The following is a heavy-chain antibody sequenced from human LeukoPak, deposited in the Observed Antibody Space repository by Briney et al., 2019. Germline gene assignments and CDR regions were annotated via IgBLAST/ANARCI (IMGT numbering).Heavy chain of an antibody. J-gene: IGHJ4*02. CDR2: IYPGDSDT. D-gene: IGHD2-2*01. V-gene: IGHV5-51*01. Sequence: NPGESLKISCKGSGYSFTSYWIGWVRQMSGKGLEWMGIIYPGDSDTRYSPSFQGQVTISADKSISTAYLQWSSLKAADTDIYYCARQWGDCSSTSCYSADWGQGTLVTVSS. CDR3: ARQWGDCSSTSCYSAD. CDR1: GYSFTSYW.